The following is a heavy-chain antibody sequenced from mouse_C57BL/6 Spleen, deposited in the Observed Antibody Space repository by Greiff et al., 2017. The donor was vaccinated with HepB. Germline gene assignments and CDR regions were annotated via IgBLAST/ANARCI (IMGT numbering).Heavy chain of an antibody. J-gene: IGHJ2*01. V-gene: IGHV3-6*01. CDR2: ISYDGSN. Sequence: ESGPGLVKPSQSLSLTCSVTGYSITSGYYWNWIRQFPGNKLEWMGYISYDGSNNYNPSLKNRISITRDTSKNQFFLKLNSVTTEDTATYCCARAANWVLYYFDYWGQGTTLTVSS. CDR3: ARAANWVLYYFDY. CDR1: GYSITSGYY. D-gene: IGHD4-1*02.